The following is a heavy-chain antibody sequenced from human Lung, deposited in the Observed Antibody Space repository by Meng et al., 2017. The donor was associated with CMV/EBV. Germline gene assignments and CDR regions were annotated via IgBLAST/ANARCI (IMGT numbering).Heavy chain of an antibody. Sequence: SXTXSFXCAVYGGSFSGYYWSWIRQPPGKGLEWIGEINHSGSTNYNPSLKSRVTISVDTSKNQFSLKLSSVTAADTAVYYCARWATANYYYYGMDVWGQGTTVTVSS. CDR2: INHSGST. CDR1: GGSFSGYY. V-gene: IGHV4-34*01. CDR3: ARWATANYYYYGMDV. D-gene: IGHD5-24*01. J-gene: IGHJ6*02.